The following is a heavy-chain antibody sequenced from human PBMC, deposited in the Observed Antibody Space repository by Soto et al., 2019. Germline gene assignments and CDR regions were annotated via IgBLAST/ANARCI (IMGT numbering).Heavy chain of an antibody. CDR1: GFIFDDYG. CDR2: VNWNGGST. CDR3: VRGASLNVDY. V-gene: IGHV3-20*04. J-gene: IGHJ4*02. D-gene: IGHD1-1*01. Sequence: EVQLVESGGGVLRPGGSLRLSCAASGFIFDDYGMCWARQAPGKGLEWVSGVNWNGGSTGSAESVKGRFTITRDKAKNFLFLQMNSMRVEDTAFYYCVRGASLNVDYWGQGTLVHVSS.